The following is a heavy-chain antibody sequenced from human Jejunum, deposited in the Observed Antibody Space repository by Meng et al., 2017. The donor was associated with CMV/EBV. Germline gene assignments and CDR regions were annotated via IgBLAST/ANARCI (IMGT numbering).Heavy chain of an antibody. CDR1: NSDYY. CDR3: ARAPFNYYDSSAYPPDS. Sequence: NSDYYWGWVRQPPGNGLEWIASIYSSGSTYYNASLKSRVTISVDTSKNQFSLKLSSVTAADTALYYCARAPFNYYDSSAYPPDSWGQGTRVTVSS. V-gene: IGHV4-39*07. CDR2: IYSSGST. D-gene: IGHD3-22*01. J-gene: IGHJ4*02.